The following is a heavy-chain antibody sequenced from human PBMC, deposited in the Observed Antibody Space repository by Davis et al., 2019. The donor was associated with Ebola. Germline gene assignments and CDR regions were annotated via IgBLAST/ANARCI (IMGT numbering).Heavy chain of an antibody. CDR2: IYSGGST. Sequence: PGGSLRLSCAASGFTVSSNYMSWVRQAPGKGLEWVSVIYSGGSTYYADSVKGRFTISRDNSKNTLYLQMNSLRAEDTAVYYCAKDFNGPLTYYYDSSGSPIDYWGQGTLVTVSS. J-gene: IGHJ4*02. V-gene: IGHV3-53*05. CDR1: GFTVSSNY. D-gene: IGHD3-22*01. CDR3: AKDFNGPLTYYYDSSGSPIDY.